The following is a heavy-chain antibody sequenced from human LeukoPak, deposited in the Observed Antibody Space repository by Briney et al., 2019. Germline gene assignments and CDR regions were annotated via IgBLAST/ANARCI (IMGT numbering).Heavy chain of an antibody. J-gene: IGHJ4*02. CDR1: GYTFTSYY. CDR2: INPSGGST. CDR3: ARAVGIAAAGYHLGY. D-gene: IGHD6-13*01. Sequence: GASVKVSCKASGYTFTSYYMHWVRQAPGQGLEWMGIINPSGGSTSYAQKFQGRVTMTRDTSTSTVYMELSSLRSEDTAVYYCARAVGIAAAGYHLGYWGQGTLVTVSS. V-gene: IGHV1-46*01.